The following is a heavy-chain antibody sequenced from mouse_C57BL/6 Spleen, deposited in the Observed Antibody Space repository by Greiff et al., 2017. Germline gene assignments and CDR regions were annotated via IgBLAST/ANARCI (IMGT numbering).Heavy chain of an antibody. Sequence: QVQLQQPGAELVMPGASVKLSCKASGYTFTSYWMHWVKQRPGQGLEWIGEIDPSDSYTNYNQKFKGKSTLTVDKSSSTAYMQLSSLTSEDSAVYYCATYGNYHVDYWGQGTTLTVSS. V-gene: IGHV1-69*01. CDR2: IDPSDSYT. D-gene: IGHD2-10*02. J-gene: IGHJ2*01. CDR1: GYTFTSYW. CDR3: ATYGNYHVDY.